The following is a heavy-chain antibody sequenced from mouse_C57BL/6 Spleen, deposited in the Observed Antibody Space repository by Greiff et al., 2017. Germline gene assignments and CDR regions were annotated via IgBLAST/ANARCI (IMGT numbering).Heavy chain of an antibody. CDR3: ARYYDNDGACFAY. V-gene: IGHV1-55*01. Sequence: QVQLQQSGAELVKPGASVKMSCKASGYTFTSYWITWVKQRPGQGLEWIGDIYPGRGSTNYNEKFKSKATLTVDTSSSTAYMQLSSLTSEDSAVYYCARYYDNDGACFAYWGQGTLVTVSA. CDR2: IYPGRGST. D-gene: IGHD2-4*01. J-gene: IGHJ3*01. CDR1: GYTFTSYW.